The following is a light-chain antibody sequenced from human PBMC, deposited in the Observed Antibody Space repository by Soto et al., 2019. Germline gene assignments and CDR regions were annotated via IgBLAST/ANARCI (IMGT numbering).Light chain of an antibody. Sequence: DIVMTQSPDSLAVSLGERATINCKSSRSVLYSSNSKNYLAWYQHKPGQPPRLLFYWASTRESGVPDRFSGSGSGTDFTLTISSLQAEDVAVYYCQQYYNTPRTLGQGTKVDIK. CDR3: QQYYNTPRT. CDR2: WAS. V-gene: IGKV4-1*01. J-gene: IGKJ1*01. CDR1: RSVLYSSNSKNY.